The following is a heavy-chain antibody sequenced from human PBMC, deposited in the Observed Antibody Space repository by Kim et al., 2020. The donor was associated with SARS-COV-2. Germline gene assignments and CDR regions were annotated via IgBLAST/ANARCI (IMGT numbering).Heavy chain of an antibody. J-gene: IGHJ4*02. D-gene: IGHD4-17*01. V-gene: IGHV1-46*01. Sequence: QKFQGRVTMTRDTSTSTVYMELSSLRSEDTAVYYCARDLGVDYGDPVDYWGQGTLVTVSS. CDR3: ARDLGVDYGDPVDY.